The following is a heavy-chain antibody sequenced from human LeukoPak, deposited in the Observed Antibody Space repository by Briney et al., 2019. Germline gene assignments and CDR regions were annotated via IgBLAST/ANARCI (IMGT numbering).Heavy chain of an antibody. CDR2: IYHSGST. CDR3: SRARELYYYDSSGYFVYYYYYGMDV. J-gene: IGHJ6*02. D-gene: IGHD3-22*01. V-gene: IGHV4-38-2*02. CDR1: GYSISSGYY. Sequence: PSETLSLTCTVSGYSISSGYYWGWIRQPPGKGLEWIGSIYHSGSTYYNPSLKSRVTISVDTSKNQFSLKLSSVTAADTAVYYCSRARELYYYDSSGYFVYYYYYGMDVWGQGTTVTVSS.